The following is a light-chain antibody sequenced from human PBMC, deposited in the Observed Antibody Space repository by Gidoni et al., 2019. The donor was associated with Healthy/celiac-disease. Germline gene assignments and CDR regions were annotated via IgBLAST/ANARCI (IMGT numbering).Light chain of an antibody. CDR3: QQYNSYSWT. CDR1: PSISSW. V-gene: IGKV1-5*03. J-gene: IGKJ1*01. CDR2: KAS. Sequence: DIQMTQSPSTLSASVGDRVTITCRASPSISSWLAWYQQKPGKAPKLLIYKASSLESGVPSRFSGSGSGTEFTLTSSSLQPDDFATYYCQQYNSYSWTFGQGTKVESK.